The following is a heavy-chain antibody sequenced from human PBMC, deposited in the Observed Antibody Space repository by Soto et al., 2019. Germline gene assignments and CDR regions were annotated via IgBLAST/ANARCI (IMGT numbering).Heavy chain of an antibody. D-gene: IGHD2-2*01. CDR2: ISYDGSNK. J-gene: IGHJ4*02. CDR1: GFTFSSYA. CDR3: ARGPSSLTSFDY. Sequence: GGSLRLSCAASGFTFSSYAMHWVRQAPGKGLEWVAVISYDGSNKYYADSVKGRFTISRDNSKNTLYLQMNSLRAEDTAVYYCARGPSSLTSFDYWGQGTLVTVSS. V-gene: IGHV3-30-3*01.